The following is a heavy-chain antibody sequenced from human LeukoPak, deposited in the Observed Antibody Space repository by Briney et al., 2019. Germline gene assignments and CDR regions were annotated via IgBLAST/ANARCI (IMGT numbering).Heavy chain of an antibody. CDR2: IHNDAATT. Sequence: GGSLRLSCAASGFGFGAYAMIWVRQAPGKGMEWVSLIHNDAATTYYADPVRGRFTVSRDSSKNTLYLEMNSLRAEDTAVYYCAKGKGGTSFNYCFDYWGQGTPVSVSS. V-gene: IGHV3-23*03. J-gene: IGHJ4*02. D-gene: IGHD2/OR15-2a*01. CDR1: GFGFGAYA. CDR3: AKGKGGTSFNYCFDY.